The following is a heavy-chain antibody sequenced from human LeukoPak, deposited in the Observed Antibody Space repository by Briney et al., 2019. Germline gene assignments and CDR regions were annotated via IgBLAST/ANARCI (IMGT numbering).Heavy chain of an antibody. Sequence: SETLSPTCTVSGGSISSYYWSWIRQPPGKGLEWIGYIYYSGSTNYNPSLKSRVTISVDTSKNQFSLKLSSVTAADTAVYYCARVALYYYDSSGYQLHSGFDYWGQGTLVTVSS. V-gene: IGHV4-59*01. D-gene: IGHD3-22*01. CDR3: ARVALYYYDSSGYQLHSGFDY. J-gene: IGHJ4*02. CDR2: IYYSGST. CDR1: GGSISSYY.